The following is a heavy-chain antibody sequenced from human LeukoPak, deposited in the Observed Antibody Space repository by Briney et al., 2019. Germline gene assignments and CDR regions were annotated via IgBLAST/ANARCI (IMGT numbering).Heavy chain of an antibody. CDR1: GYTFTNYG. CDR3: ARAEGVVVAAHIDV. D-gene: IGHD2-15*01. Sequence: ASVKVSCKASGYTFTNYGIYWVRQAPGQGLEWVAWISAYNGNTNYAQKLQGRVTVTTDTSTSTAYMELRSLRSDDTAIYYCARAEGVVVAAHIDVWGKGTAVTVSS. V-gene: IGHV1-18*01. CDR2: ISAYNGNT. J-gene: IGHJ6*03.